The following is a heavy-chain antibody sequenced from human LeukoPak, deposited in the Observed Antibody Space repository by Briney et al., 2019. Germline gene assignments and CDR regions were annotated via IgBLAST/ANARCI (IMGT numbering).Heavy chain of an antibody. Sequence: GGSLRLSCPASGFTFSSYAMSCVRQAPGKGLEWVSAISGSGGSTYYADSVKGRFTISRDNYKNTLYLQMNRPRAENTAVYYCAYECYDRSGNCSDEWGQATLVTVSA. CDR2: ISGSGGST. CDR3: AYECYDRSGNCSDE. CDR1: GFTFSSYA. V-gene: IGHV3-23*01. J-gene: IGHJ4*02. D-gene: IGHD3-22*01.